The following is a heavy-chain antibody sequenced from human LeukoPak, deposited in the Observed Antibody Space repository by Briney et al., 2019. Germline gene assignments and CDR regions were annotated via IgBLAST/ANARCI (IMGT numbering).Heavy chain of an antibody. Sequence: GGSLRLSCAASGFTFSSYALNWVRQAPGKGLDWVSTVSHSGANTYYADSVKGRFTISRDNSKNTLCLQMNSLRAEDTAVYYCARVRWELRFVDYWGQGTLVTVSS. J-gene: IGHJ4*02. CDR2: VSHSGANT. CDR1: GFTFSSYA. D-gene: IGHD1-26*01. CDR3: ARVRWELRFVDY. V-gene: IGHV3-23*01.